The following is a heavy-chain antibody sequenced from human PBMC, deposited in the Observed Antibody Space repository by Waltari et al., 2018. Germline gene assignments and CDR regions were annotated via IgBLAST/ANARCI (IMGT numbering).Heavy chain of an antibody. V-gene: IGHV3-43*01. CDR3: AKDMSPLLYMGGGHFDY. D-gene: IGHD2-2*02. CDR2: ISGAGGST. CDR1: GFTFDDYT. Sequence: EVQLVESGGVVVQHGGSLRRSCAASGFTFDDYTMHWGRQAPGQGLGRVPLISGAGGSTDYAASAKGRFTTARHNSTNALYLQMNSLRPEDTALYDCAKDMSPLLYMGGGHFDYWGQGTLVTVSS. J-gene: IGHJ4*02.